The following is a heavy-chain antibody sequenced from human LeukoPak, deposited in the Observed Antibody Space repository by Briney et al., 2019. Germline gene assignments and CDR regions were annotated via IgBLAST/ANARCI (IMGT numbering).Heavy chain of an antibody. Sequence: SHTLSLSFSISGASFSSNSAALNWIRQSPSRGLEWLGRTYYRSKWSNDYAVSVKSRIPINPDTSQTQFSLQLNSLTPEDTAVYYCAGAPSGGWYIDLWRGGSLVTVSS. V-gene: IGHV6-1*01. D-gene: IGHD2-15*01. CDR3: AGAPSGGWYIDL. CDR1: GASFSSNSAA. J-gene: IGHJ2*01. CDR2: TYYRSKWSN.